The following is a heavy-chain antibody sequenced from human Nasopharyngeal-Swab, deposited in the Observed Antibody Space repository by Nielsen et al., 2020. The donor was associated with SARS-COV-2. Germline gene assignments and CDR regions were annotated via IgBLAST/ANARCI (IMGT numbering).Heavy chain of an antibody. D-gene: IGHD1/OR15-1a*01. CDR2: ITPSGGAT. V-gene: IGHV1-46*01. CDR1: GFTFSHYF. J-gene: IGHJ4*02. CDR3: ARHVGRSTTRTIIFDY. Sequence: ASVKVSCKASGFTFSHYFMHWVRQAPGQGLEWMGVITPSGGATNYARKFRGRVTMTRDPSTSTVYLDLSSLKSEDTAVYFCARHVGRSTTRTIIFDYWGQGTLVTVSS.